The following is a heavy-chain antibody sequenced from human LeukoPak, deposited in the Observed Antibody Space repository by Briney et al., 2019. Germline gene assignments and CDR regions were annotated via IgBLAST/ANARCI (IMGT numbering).Heavy chain of an antibody. CDR1: GGSITAYY. J-gene: IGHJ4*02. Sequence: SETPSLTCSVYGGSITAYYWSWIRQPPGKGLEWIGEINHSRGTKYNPSLESRVTILLDASKKEFSLNLNSVTAADTAVYYCAREDYYFDYWGQGTLVTVSS. CDR3: AREDYYFDY. CDR2: INHSRGT. V-gene: IGHV4-34*01.